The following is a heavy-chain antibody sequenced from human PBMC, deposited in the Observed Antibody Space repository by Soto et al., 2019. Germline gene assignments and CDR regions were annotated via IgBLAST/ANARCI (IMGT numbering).Heavy chain of an antibody. Sequence: QITLKESGPTLVRPTQTRTLTCTFSGFSLSTSGVGVGWIRQPPGKALEWLALIYWYDDKRYSPSLKSSLTITKDTSQNQEVLTMTNMDPVDTATYYCAHTTYYDILTRYRHGFDYWGQGTLVTVSS. J-gene: IGHJ4*02. D-gene: IGHD3-9*01. CDR3: AHTTYYDILTRYRHGFDY. V-gene: IGHV2-5*01. CDR1: GFSLSTSGVG. CDR2: IYWYDDK.